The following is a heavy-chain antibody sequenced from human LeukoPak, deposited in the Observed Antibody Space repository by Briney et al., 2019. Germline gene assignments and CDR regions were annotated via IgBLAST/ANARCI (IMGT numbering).Heavy chain of an antibody. CDR1: GFSFSNYW. J-gene: IGHJ6*02. V-gene: IGHV3-7*01. CDR3: AKDLSGYSYYYAMDV. D-gene: IGHD3-22*01. CDR2: IRGDESRK. Sequence: PGGSLRLSCAASGFSFSNYWMTWLRQAPGKGLEWVANIRGDESRKYYLDSVTGRFTISRDNAKNTLYLQMNNLRAEDTAVYYCAKDLSGYSYYYAMDVWGQGTTVTVSS.